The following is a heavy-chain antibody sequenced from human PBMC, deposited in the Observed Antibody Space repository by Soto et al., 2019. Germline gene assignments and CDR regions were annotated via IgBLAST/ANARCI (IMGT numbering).Heavy chain of an antibody. D-gene: IGHD3-22*01. Sequence: ASVKVSCKASGYTFTSYYMHWVRQAPGQGLEWMGIINPSGGSTSYAQKFQGRVTMTTETSTSTVYMELRSLRFEDTAVYYCARGAEDYYYYNRGYYSSCTFDDRGPGTLVTGSS. CDR2: INPSGGST. J-gene: IGHJ4*02. CDR1: GYTFTSYY. CDR3: ARGAEDYYYYNRGYYSSCTFDD. V-gene: IGHV1-46*01.